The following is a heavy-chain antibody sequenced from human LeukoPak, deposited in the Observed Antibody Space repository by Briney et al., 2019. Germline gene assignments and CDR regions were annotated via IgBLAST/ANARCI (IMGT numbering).Heavy chain of an antibody. CDR3: ARRSRVFSSSSDPYYFDF. Sequence: SETLSLTCTVSGGSISTYHWTWIRQAPGKGLEWIGYIYYGGATNYNPSLESRVTITVDTSKNQFSLNLRSVAASGTAVYYCARRSRVFSSSSDPYYFDFWGQGTLVTVSS. V-gene: IGHV4-59*08. CDR2: IYYGGAT. D-gene: IGHD6-6*01. J-gene: IGHJ4*02. CDR1: GGSISTYH.